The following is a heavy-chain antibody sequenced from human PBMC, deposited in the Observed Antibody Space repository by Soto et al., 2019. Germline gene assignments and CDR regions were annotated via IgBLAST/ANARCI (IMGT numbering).Heavy chain of an antibody. J-gene: IGHJ4*02. CDR1: GFSLSNARMG. D-gene: IGHD4-17*01. CDR3: ARIQDDYGDYYFDY. V-gene: IGHV2-26*01. Sequence: QVTLKESGPVLVKPTETLTLTCTVSGFSLSNARMGVSWIRQPAGKALEWLAHIFSNDEKSYSTSLKSRLTISKDTSKSQVVLTMTNMDPVDTATYYCARIQDDYGDYYFDYWGQGTLVTVSS. CDR2: IFSNDEK.